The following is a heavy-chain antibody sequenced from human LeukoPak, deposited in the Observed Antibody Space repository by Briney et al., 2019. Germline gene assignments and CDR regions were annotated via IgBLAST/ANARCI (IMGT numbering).Heavy chain of an antibody. J-gene: IGHJ4*02. CDR2: IRYDESNK. CDR3: ASRRVVSPYCFDY. D-gene: IGHD3-22*01. Sequence: GGSLRLSCAASGFTFDDYAMHWVRQAPGKGLEWVALIRYDESNKYYADSVKGRFTISRDNSKSTLYLQMNSLRAEDTAVYYCASRRVVSPYCFDYWGQGTLVTVSS. V-gene: IGHV3-30*02. CDR1: GFTFDDYA.